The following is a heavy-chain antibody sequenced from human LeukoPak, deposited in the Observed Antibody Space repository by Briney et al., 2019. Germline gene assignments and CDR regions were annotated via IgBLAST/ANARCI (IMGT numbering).Heavy chain of an antibody. J-gene: IGHJ5*02. CDR2: ISNSGSTI. V-gene: IGHV3-48*03. CDR3: ARAPKFRLVGVSKGPFDP. D-gene: IGHD1-26*01. CDR1: GFTFSSYE. Sequence: GGSLRLSCAASGFTFSSYEMNWVRQAPGKGLEWISYISNSGSTIYYADSVKGRFTISRDNAKNSLYLQMNSLRAEDPAVSYCARAPKFRLVGVSKGPFDPWGQGTLVTVSS.